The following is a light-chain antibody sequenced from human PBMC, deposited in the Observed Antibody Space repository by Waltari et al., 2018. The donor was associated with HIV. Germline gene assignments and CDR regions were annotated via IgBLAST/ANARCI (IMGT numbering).Light chain of an antibody. V-gene: IGLV2-14*01. Sequence: QSALTQPASVSGSPGQSITVSCRCPPTNCRDSQYVSWYQHHPGKAPKLIIYEVSRRPSGVSNRFSGSKSGNTASLTISGLLPDDEAEYFCTSYVSSSTPEFGGGTKLTVL. CDR3: TSYVSSSTPE. CDR2: EVS. CDR1: PTNCRDSQY. J-gene: IGLJ3*02.